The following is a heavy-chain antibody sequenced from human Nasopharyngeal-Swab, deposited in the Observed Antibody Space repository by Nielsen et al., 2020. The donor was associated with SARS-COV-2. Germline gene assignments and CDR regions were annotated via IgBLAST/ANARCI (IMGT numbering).Heavy chain of an antibody. CDR3: ARDEILDY. Sequence: GESLKISCAASGFTFSPYWMTWVGQAQGKGLEWVANVKQDGTEKYFVDSVKGRFTISRDNAKNSLYLHMNSLRAEDTAVYYCARDEILDYWGQGTLVTVSS. CDR1: GFTFSPYW. CDR2: VKQDGTEK. J-gene: IGHJ4*02. D-gene: IGHD2/OR15-2a*01. V-gene: IGHV3-7*01.